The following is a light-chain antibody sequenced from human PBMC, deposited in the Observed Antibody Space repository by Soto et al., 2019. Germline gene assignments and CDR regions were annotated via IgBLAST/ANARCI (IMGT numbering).Light chain of an antibody. CDR3: SSYTSSSTYV. J-gene: IGLJ1*01. Sequence: QSSLTQPASVSGSPGQSIPISCTGTSSDVGGYNYVSWYQQHPGKAPQLMIYEVSNRPSGVCNRFSGSKSGNTASLTISGLQAEDEADYYCSSYTSSSTYVFGTGTKVTVL. CDR2: EVS. CDR1: SSDVGGYNY. V-gene: IGLV2-14*01.